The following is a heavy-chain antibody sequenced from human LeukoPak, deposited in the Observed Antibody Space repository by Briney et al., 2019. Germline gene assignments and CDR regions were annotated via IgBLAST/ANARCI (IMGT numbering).Heavy chain of an antibody. CDR1: GFIVNTNY. V-gene: IGHV3-53*05. Sequence: GGSLRLSCAASGFIVNTNYMTWVRQAPGRGLECVSFIYADGNTYYADSVKGRFTISRDNSKNTLYLQMNSLRAEDTAVYYCARLYYYDSSGYYNHFDYWGQGTLVTVSS. D-gene: IGHD3-22*01. CDR3: ARLYYYDSSGYYNHFDY. J-gene: IGHJ4*02. CDR2: IYADGNT.